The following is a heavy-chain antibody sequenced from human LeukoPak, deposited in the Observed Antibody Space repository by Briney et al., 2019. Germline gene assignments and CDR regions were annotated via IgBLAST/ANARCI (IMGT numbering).Heavy chain of an antibody. J-gene: IGHJ3*02. CDR1: GFTFSSYG. CDR2: IRYDGSNK. V-gene: IGHV3-30*02. CDR3: ARAEVITYTFRI. D-gene: IGHD4-23*01. Sequence: PGGSLRLSCAASGFTFSSYGMHWVRQAPGKGLEWVAFIRYDGSNKYYADSVKGRFTISRDNSKNTLYLQMNSLRAEDTAVYYCARAEVITYTFRIWGQGTMVTVSS.